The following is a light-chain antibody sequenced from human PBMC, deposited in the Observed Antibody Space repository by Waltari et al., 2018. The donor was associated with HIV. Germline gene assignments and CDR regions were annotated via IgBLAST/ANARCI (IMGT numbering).Light chain of an antibody. Sequence: FMLTQPPSVSGSLGKTVTISCTRRSGSIASPYVQWYHPRPGSAPVAEIFEDHQRPSGVPDRFSASIDSSSNSASLTISGLQTEDEADYYCQSYDSSNLVAWVFGTGTKLTVL. CDR1: SGSIASPY. CDR2: EDH. J-gene: IGLJ3*02. V-gene: IGLV6-57*04. CDR3: QSYDSSNLVAWV.